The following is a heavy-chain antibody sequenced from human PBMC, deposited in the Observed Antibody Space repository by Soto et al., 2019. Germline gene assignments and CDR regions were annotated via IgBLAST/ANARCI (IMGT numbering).Heavy chain of an antibody. V-gene: IGHV4-31*03. Sequence: SSETLSLTCTVSGGSISSGGYYWSWIRQHPGKGLEWIGYIYYSGSTYYNPSLKRRVTISVDTSKNQFSLKLSSVTAADTAVYYCARDHQSTGPMTGFSQHYACMLVWAPGTLLTV. D-gene: IGHD2-8*01. CDR3: ARDHQSTGPMTGFSQHYACMLV. J-gene: IGHJ4*03. CDR2: IYYSGST. CDR1: GGSISSGGYY.